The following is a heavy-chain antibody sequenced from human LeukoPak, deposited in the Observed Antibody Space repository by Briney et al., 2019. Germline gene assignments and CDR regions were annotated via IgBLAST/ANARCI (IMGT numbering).Heavy chain of an antibody. D-gene: IGHD6-13*01. Sequence: SGGSLRLSCAASGFTFSSYSKNWVRQAPGKGLEWVSSISGSSSYIYYADSVKGRFTISRDNAKNSLYVQMNSLRAEDTAVYYCAGAPRIVGYTSRELGHWYFDLWGRGTLVTVSS. CDR1: GFTFSSYS. V-gene: IGHV3-21*01. CDR3: AGAPRIVGYTSRELGHWYFDL. J-gene: IGHJ2*01. CDR2: ISGSSSYI.